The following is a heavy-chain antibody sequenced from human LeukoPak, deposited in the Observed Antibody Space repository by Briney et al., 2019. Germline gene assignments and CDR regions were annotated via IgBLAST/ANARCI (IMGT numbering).Heavy chain of an antibody. J-gene: IGHJ4*02. CDR3: ARAVGCSSASCYAAGVDY. CDR2: IYYSVST. V-gene: IGHV4-31*03. CDR1: GGFISSGGYY. D-gene: IGHD2-2*01. Sequence: PSETLSLTCTVSGGFISSGGYYWSWIRQHPGKGLEWIGYIYYSVSTYYNPSLKSRVTISVDTSKNQFSLKLSSVTAADTAVYYCARAVGCSSASCYAAGVDYWGQGTLVTVSS.